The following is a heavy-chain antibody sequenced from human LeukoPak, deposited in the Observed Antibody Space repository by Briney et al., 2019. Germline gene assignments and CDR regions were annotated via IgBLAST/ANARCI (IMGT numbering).Heavy chain of an antibody. CDR1: GFTFDDYA. V-gene: IGHV3-43D*03. Sequence: PGGPLRLSCAASGFTFDDYAMHWVRQAPGKGLEWVSLITWDGDSTYYADSVKGRFTISRDNSKNSLYLQMNSLGAEDTALYYCAKDIHIGHGSGWPESWGQGTLVTVSS. D-gene: IGHD6-19*01. CDR3: AKDIHIGHGSGWPES. J-gene: IGHJ5*02. CDR2: ITWDGDST.